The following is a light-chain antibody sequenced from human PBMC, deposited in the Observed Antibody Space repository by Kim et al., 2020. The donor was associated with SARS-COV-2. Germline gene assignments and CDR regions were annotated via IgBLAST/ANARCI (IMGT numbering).Light chain of an antibody. CDR3: QSYDSSNHVV. CDR2: EDN. V-gene: IGLV6-57*04. Sequence: NFMLTQPHSVSESPGKTVTISCTRSSGSIASNYVQWYQQRPDCAPTTVIYEDNQRPSGVPDRFSGSIDSSSNSASLTISGLKTEDEADYYCQSYDSSNHVVFGGGTQLTVL. CDR1: SGSIASNY. J-gene: IGLJ2*01.